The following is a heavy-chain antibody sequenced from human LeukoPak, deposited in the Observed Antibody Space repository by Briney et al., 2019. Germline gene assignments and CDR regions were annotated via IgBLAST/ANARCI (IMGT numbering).Heavy chain of an antibody. CDR2: INPNSGGT. CDR1: GGTFSSYA. CDR3: ARARYSSSWYYPYYYYYYGMDV. J-gene: IGHJ6*02. Sequence: ASVKVSCKASGGTFSSYAISWVRQAPGQGLEWMGWINPNSGGTNYAQKFQGRVTMTRDTSISTAYMELSRLRSDDTAVYYCARARYSSSWYYPYYYYYYGMDVWGQGTTVTVSS. V-gene: IGHV1-2*02. D-gene: IGHD6-13*01.